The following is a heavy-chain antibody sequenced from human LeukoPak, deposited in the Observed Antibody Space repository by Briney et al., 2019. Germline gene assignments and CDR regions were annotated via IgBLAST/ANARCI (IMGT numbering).Heavy chain of an antibody. V-gene: IGHV4-59*01. J-gene: IGHJ4*02. CDR3: ARFAYCGGHCWYYFDY. D-gene: IGHD2-21*02. Sequence: PSETLSLTCTVSGGSISSYYWIWIRQPPGKGLEWIGYIYSSGSTNYNPSLKSRITISVDTSKNQFSLKLSSVTAADTAVYYCARFAYCGGHCWYYFDYWGQGSLVTVSS. CDR1: GGSISSYY. CDR2: IYSSGST.